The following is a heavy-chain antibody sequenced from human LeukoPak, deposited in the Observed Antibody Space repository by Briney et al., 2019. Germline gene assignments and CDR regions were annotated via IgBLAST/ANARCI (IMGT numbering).Heavy chain of an antibody. D-gene: IGHD1-1*01. Sequence: SETLSLTCTVSGGSISSGGYYWSWIRQPPGKGLEWIGYIYYSGSTNYNPSLKSRVTISVDTSKNQFSLKLSSVTAADTAVYYCARHVGMVQFDYWGQGTLVTVSS. V-gene: IGHV4-61*08. CDR3: ARHVGMVQFDY. J-gene: IGHJ4*02. CDR2: IYYSGST. CDR1: GGSISSGGYY.